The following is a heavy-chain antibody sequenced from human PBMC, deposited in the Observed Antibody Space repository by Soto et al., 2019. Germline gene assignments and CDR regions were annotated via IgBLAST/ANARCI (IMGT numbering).Heavy chain of an antibody. D-gene: IGHD1-26*01. V-gene: IGHV4-30-2*06. CDR3: ARVGNLRWSDP. CDR2: IYNSGSA. J-gene: IGHJ5*02. Sequence: LQLQESGSGLVKPSQTLSLTCTVSGDSMSSGGSSWTWIRQSPGKGLEWVGYIYNSGSAYYNPSLRSRATISSDTSKNRLSLNLTSVTAADTAVYYCARVGNLRWSDPWGQGALVTVSS. CDR1: GDSMSSGGSS.